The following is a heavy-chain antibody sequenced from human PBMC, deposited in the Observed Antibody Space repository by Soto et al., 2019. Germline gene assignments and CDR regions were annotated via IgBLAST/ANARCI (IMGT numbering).Heavy chain of an antibody. V-gene: IGHV3-23*01. Sequence: TGGSLRLSCAASGFTFSSYAMSWVRQAPGKGLEWVSAISGSGGSTYYADSVKGRFTISRDNSKNTLYLQMNSLRAEDTAVYYCAKVLATMMASHYFDYWGQGTLVTVSS. D-gene: IGHD5-12*01. CDR2: ISGSGGST. CDR3: AKVLATMMASHYFDY. J-gene: IGHJ4*02. CDR1: GFTFSSYA.